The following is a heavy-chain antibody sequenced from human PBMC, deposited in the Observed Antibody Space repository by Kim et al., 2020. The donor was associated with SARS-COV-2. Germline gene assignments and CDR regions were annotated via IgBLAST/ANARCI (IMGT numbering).Heavy chain of an antibody. Sequence: SETLSLTCTVSGVSISSYYWSWIRQPPGKGLEWIGYIYYSGSTNYNPSLKSRVTISVDTSKNQFSLKLSSVTAADTAVYYCARHYRDIVVAFDIWGQGT. D-gene: IGHD5-12*01. CDR2: IYYSGST. CDR1: GVSISSYY. V-gene: IGHV4-59*08. CDR3: ARHYRDIVVAFDI. J-gene: IGHJ3*02.